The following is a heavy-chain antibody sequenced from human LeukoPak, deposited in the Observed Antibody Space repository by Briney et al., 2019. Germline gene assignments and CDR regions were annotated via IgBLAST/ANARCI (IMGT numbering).Heavy chain of an antibody. CDR2: FHPENDEI. CDR1: GSSLSALS. Sequence: ASVKVSCTASGSSLSALSMHWVRQRPPRGLEWLGGFHPENDEIIYAQNFQGRVTMTEDTSTDTAYMELRSLRSEDTAVYYCVTGDHSPYYFHYWGQGTLVTVSS. CDR3: VTGDHSPYYFHY. D-gene: IGHD4-11*01. V-gene: IGHV1-24*01. J-gene: IGHJ4*02.